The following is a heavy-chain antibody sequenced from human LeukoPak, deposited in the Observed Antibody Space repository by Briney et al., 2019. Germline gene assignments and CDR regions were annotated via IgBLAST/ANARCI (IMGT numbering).Heavy chain of an antibody. J-gene: IGHJ4*02. V-gene: IGHV3-23*01. CDR3: ARDFSCDF. Sequence: GGSLRLSCAASGFTFSSYSMNWVRQAPGKGLEWVSAINNSGGKINYADSVKGRFTISRDNSKNTLYLQMNSLRAEDTAVYYCARDFSCDFWGQGTLVTVSS. D-gene: IGHD3-3*01. CDR2: INNSGGKI. CDR1: GFTFSSYS.